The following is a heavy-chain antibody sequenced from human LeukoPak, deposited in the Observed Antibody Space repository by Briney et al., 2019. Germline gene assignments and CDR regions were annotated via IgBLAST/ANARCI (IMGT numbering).Heavy chain of an antibody. Sequence: GGSLRLSCTASGFTFGDYLMSWFRQAPGKGLEWIGFISGGTTEYAASVKGRFTISRDDSSSIAYLQMNSLTTEDTAVYYCSRGSGWLSVYWGQGTLVTVSS. V-gene: IGHV3-49*03. D-gene: IGHD6-19*01. J-gene: IGHJ4*02. CDR3: SRGSGWLSVY. CDR1: GFTFGDYL. CDR2: ISGGTT.